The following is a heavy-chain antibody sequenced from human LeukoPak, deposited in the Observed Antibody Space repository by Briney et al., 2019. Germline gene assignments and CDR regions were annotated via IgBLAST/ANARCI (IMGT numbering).Heavy chain of an antibody. Sequence: PGGSLRLSCAASGFTFSSCGITWVRQAPGKGLEWVSTISATGGSTYYADSVKGRFTISRDNSKDTLYLQMNSLRAEDTAVYYCAKGGYSSGWRNYFDYWGQGTLVTVSS. D-gene: IGHD6-19*01. V-gene: IGHV3-23*01. CDR1: GFTFSSCG. CDR3: AKGGYSSGWRNYFDY. J-gene: IGHJ4*02. CDR2: ISATGGST.